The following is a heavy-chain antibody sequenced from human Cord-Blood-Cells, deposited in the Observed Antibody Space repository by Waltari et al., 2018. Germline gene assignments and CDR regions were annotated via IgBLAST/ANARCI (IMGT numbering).Heavy chain of an antibody. J-gene: IGHJ4*02. CDR3: ARTVVYCGGDCYSDY. V-gene: IGHV4-39*01. CDR2: INYSGST. Sequence: QLQLQESGPGLVKPSETLSLTCTVSGGSISSSSYSWGWLRQPPGKGLEWIGSINYSGSTYCNPYLKSRVTISVDTSNNQFSLKLSSVTAAETAVYYCARTVVYCGGDCYSDYWGQGTLVTVSS. D-gene: IGHD2-21*02. CDR1: GGSISSSSYS.